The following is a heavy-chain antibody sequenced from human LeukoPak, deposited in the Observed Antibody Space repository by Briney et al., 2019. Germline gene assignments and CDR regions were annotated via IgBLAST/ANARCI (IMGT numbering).Heavy chain of an antibody. CDR1: GFTFSSYA. CDR2: ISGSGVST. CDR3: AKGWLHFSYYYGMDV. Sequence: GGSLRLSCAASGFTFSSYAMSWVRQAPGKGLEWVSAISGSGVSTYYADSVKGRFTISRDNSKNTLFLQMNSLRAEDAAVYYCAKGWLHFSYYYGMDVWGQGTTVTVSS. D-gene: IGHD5-24*01. V-gene: IGHV3-23*01. J-gene: IGHJ6*02.